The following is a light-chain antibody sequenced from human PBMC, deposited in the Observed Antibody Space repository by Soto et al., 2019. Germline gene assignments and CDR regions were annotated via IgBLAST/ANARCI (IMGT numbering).Light chain of an antibody. V-gene: IGKV3-20*01. CDR2: GAS. J-gene: IGKJ2*01. Sequence: EIVLTQSPGTLSLSPGERATRSCRASQSVSSVSLAWYQQKPGQAPRLLVYGASTRATGIPDRFSGSGSGTDFTLTISRLEPEDFAVYYCQQYGGSPLVTFGQGTKLEIK. CDR3: QQYGGSPLVT. CDR1: QSVSSVS.